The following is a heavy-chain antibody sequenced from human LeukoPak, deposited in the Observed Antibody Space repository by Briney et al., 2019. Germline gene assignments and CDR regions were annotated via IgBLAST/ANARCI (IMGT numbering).Heavy chain of an antibody. J-gene: IGHJ5*02. V-gene: IGHV4-34*01. CDR3: ARLTIFGVEGWFDP. CDR1: GFTFSSYG. D-gene: IGHD3-3*01. CDR2: INHSGTT. Sequence: GSLRLSCAASGFTFSSYGMHWIRQPPGKGLEWIGEINHSGTTNYNPSLKSRVTISVDTSKNQFSLKLSSVTAADTAVYYCARLTIFGVEGWFDPWGQGTLVTVSS.